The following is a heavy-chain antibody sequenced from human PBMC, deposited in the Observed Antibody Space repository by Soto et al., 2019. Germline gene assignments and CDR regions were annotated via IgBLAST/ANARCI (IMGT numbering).Heavy chain of an antibody. V-gene: IGHV3-23*01. CDR3: AKDKYDD. CDR2: ISGSDGST. CDR1: GFTLSNYG. Sequence: EVQLLESGGGLVQPGGSLRLSCAASGFTLSNYGMNWVRQAPGKGLEWVSGISGSDGSTYYADSVKGRFTISRDNSKNTLYLQNNTLRAEDTAVYYCAKDKYDDWGQGTLVTVSS. J-gene: IGHJ4*02.